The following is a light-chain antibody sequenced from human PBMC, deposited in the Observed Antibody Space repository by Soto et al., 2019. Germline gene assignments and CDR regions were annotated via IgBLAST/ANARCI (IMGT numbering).Light chain of an antibody. CDR2: GAS. CDR3: QQYGSSPLT. CDR1: QSVSSNY. Sequence: EIVLTQSPGTLSLSPGERATLSCRASQSVSSNYLAWYQQKPGQAPRLLIYGASSRATGIPDRFSGSGSGTDFTLTISRLEAEDCAVYYCQQYGSSPLTFGGGTKVEIK. J-gene: IGKJ4*01. V-gene: IGKV3-20*01.